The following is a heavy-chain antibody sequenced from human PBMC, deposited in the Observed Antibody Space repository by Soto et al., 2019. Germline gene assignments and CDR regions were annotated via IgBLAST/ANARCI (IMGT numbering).Heavy chain of an antibody. D-gene: IGHD3-10*01. CDR2: INHSVRT. CDR3: AREVPSRYFDL. J-gene: IGHJ2*01. V-gene: IGHV4-34*01. Sequence: QVRLQQWGAGLLKPSETLPLTCAVYGGSFSDYYWSWIRQPPGKGLEWIGEINHSVRTNYNPSLKSRVTISVDTSTNQFSRTLNSVTAADTAVYYCAREVPSRYFDLWGRGTPVTFSS. CDR1: GGSFSDYY.